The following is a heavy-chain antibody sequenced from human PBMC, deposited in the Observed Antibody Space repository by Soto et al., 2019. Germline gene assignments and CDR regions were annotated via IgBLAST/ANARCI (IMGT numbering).Heavy chain of an antibody. D-gene: IGHD3-3*01. CDR1: GFTFSSYA. J-gene: IGHJ4*02. V-gene: IGHV3-30-3*01. CDR2: ISYDGSNK. CDR3: AREIERLLGY. Sequence: QVQPVESGGGVVQPGRSLRLSCAASGFTFSSYAMHWVRQAPGKGLEWLAVISYDGSNKYYVDSVKGRFSISRDNSKNTLYLQINSLRAEDTAVYYCAREIERLLGYWGQGTLVTVSS.